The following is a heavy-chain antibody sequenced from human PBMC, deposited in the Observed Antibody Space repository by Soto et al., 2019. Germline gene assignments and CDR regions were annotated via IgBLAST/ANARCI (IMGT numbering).Heavy chain of an antibody. V-gene: IGHV3-23*01. CDR3: AKDPYSGGLVPVAIGFDP. D-gene: IGHD2-2*01. J-gene: IGHJ5*02. CDR1: GFTFSNYA. Sequence: HPGGSLRLSCAASGFTFSNYAMTWVRQGPGKGLEWVSAISGSGGSAYYADSVKGRFTISRDNSKNTLYLQMNSLRADDSGVYYCAKDPYSGGLVPVAIGFDPWGPGTLVAVSS. CDR2: ISGSGGSA.